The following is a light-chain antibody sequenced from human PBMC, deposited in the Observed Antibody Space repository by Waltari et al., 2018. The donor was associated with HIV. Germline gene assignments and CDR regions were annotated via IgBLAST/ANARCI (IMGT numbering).Light chain of an antibody. V-gene: IGLV10-54*01. CDR3: SAWDISLNAWV. J-gene: IGLJ3*02. CDR2: RNN. CDR1: INNVASQA. Sequence: QAGLTQPPSVSKALRQTATLTCTGNINNVASQADAWLQQHQGHPPKLLSYRNNTRPSGISERLSASRSGDTTSLTITRLQPEDEAYYYCSAWDISLNAWVFGGGTKLTVL.